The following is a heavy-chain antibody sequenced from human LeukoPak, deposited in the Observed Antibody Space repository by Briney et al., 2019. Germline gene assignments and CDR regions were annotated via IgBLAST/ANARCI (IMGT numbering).Heavy chain of an antibody. CDR1: AFTFNTFD. J-gene: IGHJ5*01. V-gene: IGHV3-7*03. Sequence: GGSLRLSCSVSAFTFNTFDNFAMNWVRQTIGKGLECVAKIKEDGSEKHYVDSVKGRFTISRDNAKNSLYLQMNSLRADDTAVYYCARASGSYWWFDSWGQGTLVTVSS. CDR2: IKEDGSEK. CDR3: ARASGSYWWFDS. D-gene: IGHD1-26*01.